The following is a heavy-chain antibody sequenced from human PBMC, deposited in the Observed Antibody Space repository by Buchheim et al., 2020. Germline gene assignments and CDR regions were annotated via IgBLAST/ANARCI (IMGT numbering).Heavy chain of an antibody. J-gene: IGHJ3*02. D-gene: IGHD3-10*01. CDR3: ATVRGNAFDM. CDR2: ISSSGSPI. CDR1: GVSFSSYG. Sequence: EEQLVESGGGLVQPGESLTLSCLVSGVSFSSYGLNWVRQAPGKGLEWISYISSSGSPIYYADSVRGRFTISRDNAKNSLYLQMYNLRVEDTALYYCATVRGNAFDMWGQGT. V-gene: IGHV3-48*03.